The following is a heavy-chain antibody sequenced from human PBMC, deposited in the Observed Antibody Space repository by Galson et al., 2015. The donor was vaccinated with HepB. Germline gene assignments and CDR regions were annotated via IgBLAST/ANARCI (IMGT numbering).Heavy chain of an antibody. CDR2: IWYDGSNK. CDR3: ARDRYGSGAVPFDY. J-gene: IGHJ4*02. CDR1: GFTFSSYG. Sequence: SLRLSCAASGFTFSSYGMHWVRQAPGKGLEWVAVIWYDGSNKYYADSVKGRFTISRVNSKNTLYLQMNSLRAEDTAVYYCARDRYGSGAVPFDYWGQGTLVTVSS. V-gene: IGHV3-33*01. D-gene: IGHD3-10*01.